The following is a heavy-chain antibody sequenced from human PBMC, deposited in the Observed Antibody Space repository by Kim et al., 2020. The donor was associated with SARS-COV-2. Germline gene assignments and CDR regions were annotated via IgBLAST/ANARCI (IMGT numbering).Heavy chain of an antibody. V-gene: IGHV1-3*01. Sequence: NGNTKNSQKFQGRVTITRDTSASTAYMELSSLRSEDTAVYYCARLRYFDYWGQGTLVTVSS. CDR2: NGNT. CDR3: ARLRYFDY. J-gene: IGHJ4*02.